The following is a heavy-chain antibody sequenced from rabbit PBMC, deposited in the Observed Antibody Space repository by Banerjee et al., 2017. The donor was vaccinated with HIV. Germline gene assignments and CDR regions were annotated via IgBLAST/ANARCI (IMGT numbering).Heavy chain of an antibody. J-gene: IGHJ4*01. D-gene: IGHD4-2*01. CDR2: IYTGSSGST. CDR3: ARQASDTGAGGFNL. Sequence: QQQLEESGGGLVKPGGTLTLTCKASGIDFSDYWMCWVRQAPGKGLELIACIYTGSSGSTWYASWVNGRFTISRSTSLNTVDLEMTSLTAADTATYFCARQASDTGAGGFNLWGQGTLVTVS. V-gene: IGHV1S43*01. CDR1: GIDFSDYW.